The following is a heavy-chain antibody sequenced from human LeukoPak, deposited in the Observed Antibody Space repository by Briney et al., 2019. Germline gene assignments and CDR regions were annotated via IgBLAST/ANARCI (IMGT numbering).Heavy chain of an antibody. CDR3: TRVGYIDEGIDY. CDR2: IKQDGSKK. J-gene: IGHJ4*02. Sequence: GGSLRLSCVASGFPFSSYWMTWVRQAPGKGLEWVANIKQDGSKKSYVDSVKGRFTISRDNAKNPLYLQMNSLRAEDTAIYYCTRVGYIDEGIDYWGQGSLVTVSS. V-gene: IGHV3-7*04. CDR1: GFPFSSYW. D-gene: IGHD5-24*01.